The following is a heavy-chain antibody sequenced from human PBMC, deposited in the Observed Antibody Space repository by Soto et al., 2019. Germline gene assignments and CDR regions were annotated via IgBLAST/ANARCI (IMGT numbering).Heavy chain of an antibody. J-gene: IGHJ5*02. D-gene: IGHD3-10*01. CDR1: GGSINSDGYS. Sequence: SETLSLTCAVSGGSINSDGYSWSWIRQPPGKGLEWIGYIYHSVNTYYSSSLKSRVTISVDRSKNQFSLKLTSVTAADTAVYYCARGFPYYYGSGTYYNWFDPWGQGTLVTVSS. V-gene: IGHV4-30-2*01. CDR3: ARGFPYYYGSGTYYNWFDP. CDR2: IYHSVNT.